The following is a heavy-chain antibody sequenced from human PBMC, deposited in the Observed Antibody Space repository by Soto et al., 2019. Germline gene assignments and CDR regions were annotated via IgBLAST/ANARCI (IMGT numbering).Heavy chain of an antibody. CDR1: GFTFSSYA. D-gene: IGHD4-17*01. CDR3: AKGPLYGDYVSG. V-gene: IGHV3-23*01. CDR2: ISGRGGST. J-gene: IGHJ4*02. Sequence: EVQLLESGGGLVQPGGSLRLSCAASGFTFSSYAMSWVRQAPGKGLEWVSGISGRGGSTYYADSVKGRFTISRDNSKNTLYLQMTSLRAEDTAVYYCAKGPLYGDYVSGWGQRTLVTVSS.